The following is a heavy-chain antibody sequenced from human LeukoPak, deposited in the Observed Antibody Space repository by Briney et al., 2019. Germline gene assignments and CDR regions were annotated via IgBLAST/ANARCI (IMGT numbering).Heavy chain of an antibody. Sequence: GGSLRLSCAASGFTVSSNYMSWVRQAPGKGLEWVSVIYSCGSTYYADSVKGRFTVSRDNSKNTLYLQMNSLRAEDTAIYYCTKAPVNSCLGAFCYPFDSWGQGTLVTVSS. CDR2: IYSCGST. J-gene: IGHJ4*02. V-gene: IGHV3-53*01. D-gene: IGHD2-15*01. CDR3: TKAPVNSCLGAFCYPFDS. CDR1: GFTVSSNY.